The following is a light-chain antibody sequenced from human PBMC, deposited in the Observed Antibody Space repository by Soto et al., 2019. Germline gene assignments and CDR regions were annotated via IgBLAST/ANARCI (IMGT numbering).Light chain of an antibody. V-gene: IGKV3-20*01. CDR3: QQYGHSPPVT. CDR2: AAS. CDR1: QSVSSD. J-gene: IGKJ5*01. Sequence: EIVLTQSPGTLSLSPGERATLSCRASQSVSSDLAWYQQKPGQAPRLLIYAASSRATGIPDRFTGSGSGTDFTLSISRLEPEDVADYYCQQYGHSPPVTFGQGTRLEIK.